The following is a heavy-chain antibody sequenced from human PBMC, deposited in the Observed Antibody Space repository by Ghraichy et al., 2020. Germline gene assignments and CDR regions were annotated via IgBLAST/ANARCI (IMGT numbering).Heavy chain of an antibody. J-gene: IGHJ3*02. V-gene: IGHV3-53*01. D-gene: IGHD3-16*01. CDR3: AREDVVLRFGGVSPGAFDI. CDR2: IYSGGTT. Sequence: GGSLRLSCAASGLTVSSSYMSWVRQAPGKGLEWVSIIYSGGTTNYADSVKGRFTISRDNSKNTLHLQMNSLRSEDTAVYFCAREDVVLRFGGVSPGAFDIGGQGTMVTVSS. CDR1: GLTVSSSY.